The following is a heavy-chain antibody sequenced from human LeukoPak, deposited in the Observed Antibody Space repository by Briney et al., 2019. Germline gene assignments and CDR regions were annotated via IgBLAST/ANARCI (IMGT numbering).Heavy chain of an antibody. V-gene: IGHV3-11*04. D-gene: IGHD5-24*01. Sequence: PGGSLRLSCAASGFTFSDYYMSWIRQAPGKGLEWVSYISSSGSTIYYADSVKGRFTISRDNARNTLNLHMISLRAEDTAVYFCVRDGDAYNFDFWGQGVLVTVSS. J-gene: IGHJ4*02. CDR2: ISSSGSTI. CDR3: VRDGDAYNFDF. CDR1: GFTFSDYY.